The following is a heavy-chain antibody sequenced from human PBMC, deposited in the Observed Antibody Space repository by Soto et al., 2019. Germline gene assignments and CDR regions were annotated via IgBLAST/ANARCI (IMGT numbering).Heavy chain of an antibody. J-gene: IGHJ4*02. V-gene: IGHV1-69*01. CDR1: GGTFNNYA. CDR3: ARGGVDVVATSAFDY. CDR2: IIPIIGTA. D-gene: IGHD5-12*01. Sequence: QVQLVQSGAEVKKPGSSVKVSCKASGGTFNNYAISWVRQAPGQGLEWMGGIIPIIGTADYAHKFQGRLAISADESTGTTFMGLRSLRSEDTALYYCARGGVDVVATSAFDYWGQGTLVTVSS.